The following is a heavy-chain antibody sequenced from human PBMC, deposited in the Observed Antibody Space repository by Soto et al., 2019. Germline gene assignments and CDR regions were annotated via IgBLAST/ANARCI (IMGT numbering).Heavy chain of an antibody. CDR3: ARGVSYCDY. CDR1: GFSLDDYA. D-gene: IGHD2-21*01. J-gene: IGHJ4*02. V-gene: IGHV3-20*04. CDR2: INWNGGST. Sequence: EVQLVESGGDVVWPGGSLRLSCAASGFSLDDYAMTWVRQIPGKGLEWVSGINWNGGSTGYADSVKGRFTISKDNAKNSLYLQMNNLRAEDTALYYCARGVSYCDYWGRGTLVTVSS.